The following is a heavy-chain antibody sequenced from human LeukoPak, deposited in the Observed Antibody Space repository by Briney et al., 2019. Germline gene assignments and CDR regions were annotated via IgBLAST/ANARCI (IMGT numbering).Heavy chain of an antibody. Sequence: PGGSLRLSCAASGFTFSDYYMSWIRQAPGKRLEWVSYIHSSTGSTIWYADSVKGRFTISRDNAKNSLYLQMNSLRAEDTAVYYCARDVAATDYYYGMDVWGQGTTVTVSS. CDR1: GFTFSDYY. CDR3: ARDVAATDYYYGMDV. CDR2: IHSSTGSTI. J-gene: IGHJ6*02. V-gene: IGHV3-11*04. D-gene: IGHD2-15*01.